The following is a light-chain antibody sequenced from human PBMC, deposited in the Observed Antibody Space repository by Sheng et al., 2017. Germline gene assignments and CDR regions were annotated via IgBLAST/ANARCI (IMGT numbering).Light chain of an antibody. J-gene: IGKJ4*01. CDR2: DAS. CDR3: QQYENLPPA. V-gene: IGKV1-33*01. Sequence: IQMTQSPSSLSASVGDRVTITCRASQGIRRASAWYQQKPGKAPKLLIYDASNLKTGGPSRFSGSGSGTKFIFTISSLQPEDIATYYCQQYENLPPAFGGGTKVEIK. CDR1: QGIRRA.